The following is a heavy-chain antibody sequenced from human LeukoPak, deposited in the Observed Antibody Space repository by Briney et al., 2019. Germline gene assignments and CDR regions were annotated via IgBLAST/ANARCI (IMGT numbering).Heavy chain of an antibody. CDR2: INPNSGGT. D-gene: IGHD3-22*01. CDR1: GYTFTVYF. V-gene: IGHV1-2*02. Sequence: GASVKVSCKASGYTFTVYFMHWVRQAPGQGLEWMGWINPNSGGTNYAQKFQGRVTMTRDTSISTAYMELSRLRSDDTAVYYCARELNYDSSGYYFDYWGQGTLVTVCS. CDR3: ARELNYDSSGYYFDY. J-gene: IGHJ4*02.